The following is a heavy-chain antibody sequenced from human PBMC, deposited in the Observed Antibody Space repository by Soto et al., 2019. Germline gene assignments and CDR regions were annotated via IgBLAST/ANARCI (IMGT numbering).Heavy chain of an antibody. CDR1: GGSISSGDYY. CDR3: ARVEAPEINYYYYGMDV. CDR2: IYYSGST. Sequence: QVQLQESGPGLVKPSQTLSLTCTVSGGSISSGDYYWSWIRQPPGKGLEWIGYIYYSGSTYYNPSLKSRVTISVDTSKCQFSLKLSSVTAADTAVYYCARVEAPEINYYYYGMDVWGQGTTVTVSS. J-gene: IGHJ6*02. D-gene: IGHD1-1*01. V-gene: IGHV4-30-4*01.